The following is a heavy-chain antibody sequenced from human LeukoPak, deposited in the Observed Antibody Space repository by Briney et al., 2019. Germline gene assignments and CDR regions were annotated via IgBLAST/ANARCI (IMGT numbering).Heavy chain of an antibody. Sequence: SETLSLTCTVSGGSISSSSYYWGWIRQPPGKGLEWIGSIYYSGSTYYNPSLKSRVTISVDTSKNQFSLNLTSVTAADTAVYYCARGEYYYGSGSYPFDPWGQGTLVTVSS. D-gene: IGHD3-10*01. J-gene: IGHJ5*02. V-gene: IGHV4-39*07. CDR3: ARGEYYYGSGSYPFDP. CDR2: IYYSGST. CDR1: GGSISSSSYY.